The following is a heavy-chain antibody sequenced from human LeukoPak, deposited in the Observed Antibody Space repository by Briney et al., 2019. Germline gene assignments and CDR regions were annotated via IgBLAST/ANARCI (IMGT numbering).Heavy chain of an antibody. CDR3: ARVSCSGGSCYAEYFQH. CDR2: IYHSGST. V-gene: IGHV4-30-4*01. CDR1: GGSISSGDYY. Sequence: PSQTLSLTCTVSGGSISSGDYYWSWVRQPPGKGLEWIGEIYHSGSTNYNPSLKSRVTISVDKSKNQFSLKLSSVTAADTAVYYCARVSCSGGSCYAEYFQHWGQGTLVTVSS. D-gene: IGHD2-15*01. J-gene: IGHJ1*01.